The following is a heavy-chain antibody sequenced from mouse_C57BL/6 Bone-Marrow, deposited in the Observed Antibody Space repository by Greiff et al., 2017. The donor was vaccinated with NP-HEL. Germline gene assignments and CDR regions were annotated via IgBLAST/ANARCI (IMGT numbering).Heavy chain of an antibody. CDR1: GYTFTSYG. CDR3: ARSRLRRDYYAIDY. CDR2: IYPRSGNT. Sequence: QVQLKESGAELARPGASVKLSCKASGYTFTSYGISWVKQRTGQGLEWIGEIYPRSGNTYYNEKFKGKATLTADKSSSTAYMELRSLTSEDSAVYFCARSRLRRDYYAIDYWGQGTSVTVSS. D-gene: IGHD2-4*01. V-gene: IGHV1-81*01. J-gene: IGHJ4*01.